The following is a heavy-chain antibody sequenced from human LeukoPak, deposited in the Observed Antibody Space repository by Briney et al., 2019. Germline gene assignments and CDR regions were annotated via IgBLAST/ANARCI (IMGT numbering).Heavy chain of an antibody. CDR3: ARQTLSSGTSP. CDR1: GFTFSSYS. V-gene: IGHV3-48*01. CDR2: ISSSSSTI. J-gene: IGHJ4*02. D-gene: IGHD1-7*01. Sequence: GGSLRLSCAASGFTFSSYSMNWVRQAPGKGLEWVSYISSSSSTIYYADSVKGRFTISRDNAKNSLYLQMNSLRAEDTAVYYCARQTLSSGTSPWGQGTLVTVSS.